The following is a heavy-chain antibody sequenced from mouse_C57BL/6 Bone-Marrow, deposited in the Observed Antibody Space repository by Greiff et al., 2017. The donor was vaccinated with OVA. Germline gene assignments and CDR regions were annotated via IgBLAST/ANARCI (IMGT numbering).Heavy chain of an antibody. D-gene: IGHD3-2*02. CDR2: IYPRSGNT. Sequence: QVQLQQSGAELARPGASVKLSCKASGYTFTSYGISWVKQRTGQGLEWIGEIYPRSGNTYYNEKFKGKATLTADKSSSTAYMELRSLTSEDSAVYFCARRGQLRLPRYFDVWGTGTTVTVSS. V-gene: IGHV1-81*01. J-gene: IGHJ1*03. CDR3: ARRGQLRLPRYFDV. CDR1: GYTFTSYG.